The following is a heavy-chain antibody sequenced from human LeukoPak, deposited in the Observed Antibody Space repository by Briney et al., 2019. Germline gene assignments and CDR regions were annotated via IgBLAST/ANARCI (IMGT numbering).Heavy chain of an antibody. CDR3: AREIYCSGGSCYPSPLDP. J-gene: IGHJ5*02. CDR2: ISYDGSNK. Sequence: PGRSLRLSCAASGFTFSSYAMHWVHQAPGKGLEWVAVISYDGSNKYYADSVKGRFTISRDNSKNTLYLQMNSLRAEDTAVYYCAREIYCSGGSCYPSPLDPWGQGTLVTVSS. D-gene: IGHD2-15*01. V-gene: IGHV3-30*04. CDR1: GFTFSSYA.